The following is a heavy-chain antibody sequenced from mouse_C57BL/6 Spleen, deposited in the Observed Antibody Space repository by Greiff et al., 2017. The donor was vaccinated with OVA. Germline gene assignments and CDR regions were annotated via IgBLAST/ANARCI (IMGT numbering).Heavy chain of an antibody. D-gene: IGHD1-1*01. V-gene: IGHV5-9-1*02. CDR1: GFTFSSYA. CDR2: ISSGGDYI. Sequence: EVKLVESGEGLVKPGGSLKLSCAASGFTFSSYAMSWVRQTPEKRLEWVAYISSGGDYIYYADTVKGRFTISRDNARNTLYLQMSSLKSEDTAMYYCTREGVYGSSYGYAMDYWGQGTSVTVSS. J-gene: IGHJ4*01. CDR3: TREGVYGSSYGYAMDY.